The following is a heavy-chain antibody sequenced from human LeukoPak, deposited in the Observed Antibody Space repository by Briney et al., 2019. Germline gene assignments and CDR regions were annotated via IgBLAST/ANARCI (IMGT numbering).Heavy chain of an antibody. CDR3: AKGGSGWYLGFDY. CDR2: ISGSGGST. J-gene: IGHJ4*02. CDR1: GFTCSSYA. Sequence: GGSLRLSCAASGFTCSSYAMSWVRQAPGKGLEWASAISGSGGSTYYADSVKGRFTISRDNSKNTLYLQMNSLRAEDTAVYYCAKGGSGWYLGFDYWGRGTLVTVSS. V-gene: IGHV3-23*01. D-gene: IGHD6-19*01.